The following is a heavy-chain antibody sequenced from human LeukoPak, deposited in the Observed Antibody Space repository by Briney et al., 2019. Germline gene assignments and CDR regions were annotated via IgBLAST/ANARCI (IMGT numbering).Heavy chain of an antibody. CDR3: ARDRAGDSFDI. D-gene: IGHD7-27*01. CDR2: IYTSGNT. J-gene: IGHJ3*02. CDR1: GDSISSGNYY. V-gene: IGHV4-61*02. Sequence: NPSETLSLTCTVSGDSISSGNYYWTWIRQPAGKGLEWIGRIYTSGNTNYNPSLKSQVTISMDTSKNQFSLNLNSVTAADTAVDYCARDRAGDSFDIWGQGTMVTVSS.